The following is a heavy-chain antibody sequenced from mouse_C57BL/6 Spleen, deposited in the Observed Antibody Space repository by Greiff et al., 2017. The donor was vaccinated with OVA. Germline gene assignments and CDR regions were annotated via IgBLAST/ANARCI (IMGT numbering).Heavy chain of an antibody. Sequence: EVQLQQSGGGLVKPGGSLKLSCAASGFTFSSYAMSWVRQTPEKRLEWVATISDGGSYTYYPDNVKGRFTISRDNAKNNLYLQMSHLKSEDTAMYYCARARGAITTVVAPFDYWGQGTTLTVSS. CDR2: ISDGGSYT. V-gene: IGHV5-4*01. J-gene: IGHJ2*01. D-gene: IGHD1-1*01. CDR1: GFTFSSYA. CDR3: ARARGAITTVVAPFDY.